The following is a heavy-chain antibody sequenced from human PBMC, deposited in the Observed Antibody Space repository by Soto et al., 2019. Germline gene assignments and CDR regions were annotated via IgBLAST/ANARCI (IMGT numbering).Heavy chain of an antibody. V-gene: IGHV1-18*04. CDR2: ISAYNGNT. CDR1: GYTFTSYG. Sequence: VKVSCKASGYTFTSYGISWVRQAPGQGLEWMGWISAYNGNTNYAQKLQGRVTMTTDTSTSTAYMELRSLRSDDTAVYYCAVRYCSGGSCYGWFDPWGQGTLVTVSS. D-gene: IGHD2-15*01. J-gene: IGHJ5*02. CDR3: AVRYCSGGSCYGWFDP.